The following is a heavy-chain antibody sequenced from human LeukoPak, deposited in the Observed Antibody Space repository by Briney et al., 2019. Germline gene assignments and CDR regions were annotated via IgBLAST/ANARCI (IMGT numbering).Heavy chain of an antibody. D-gene: IGHD4-23*01. CDR2: ISYDGSNK. CDR1: GFTFSSYA. J-gene: IGHJ4*02. V-gene: IGHV3-30-3*01. Sequence: GGSLRLSCAASGFTFSSYAMHWVRQAPGKGLEWVAVISYDGSNKYYADSVKGRFTISRDNSKNTLYLQMNSLRAEDTAVYYCARVIHGGKEDYWGQGTLVTVSS. CDR3: ARVIHGGKEDY.